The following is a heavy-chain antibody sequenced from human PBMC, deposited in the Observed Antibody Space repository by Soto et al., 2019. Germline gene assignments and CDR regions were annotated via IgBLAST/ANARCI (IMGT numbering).Heavy chain of an antibody. D-gene: IGHD6-13*01. CDR2: IKQDGSGK. CDR1: GFTFSNYW. CDR3: ASIASAGWGWDV. Sequence: EVQLVESGGGLVQPGGSLRLSCIDFGFTFSNYWMSWVRQAPVKGLEWVGNIKQDGSGKNYVDSVKGRFTISRDNAKKSLYRQMKSLRSEDSAGYYCASIASAGWGWDVWGQGTTVVVSS. J-gene: IGHJ6*01. V-gene: IGHV3-7*01.